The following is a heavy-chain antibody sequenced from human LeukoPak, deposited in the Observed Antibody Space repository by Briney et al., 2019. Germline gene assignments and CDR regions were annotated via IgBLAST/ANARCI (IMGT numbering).Heavy chain of an antibody. Sequence: VASVKVSCKASGYTFTSYAMHWVRQAPGQRLEWMGWINAGNGNTKYSQKFQGRVTITRDTSASTAYMELSSLRSEDTAVYYCAREDYGSGSWPMDVWGQRTTVTVSS. V-gene: IGHV1-3*01. J-gene: IGHJ6*02. CDR2: INAGNGNT. CDR1: GYTFTSYA. D-gene: IGHD3-10*01. CDR3: AREDYGSGSWPMDV.